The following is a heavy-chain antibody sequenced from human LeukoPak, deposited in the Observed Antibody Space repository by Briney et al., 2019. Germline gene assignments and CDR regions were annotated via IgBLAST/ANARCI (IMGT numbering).Heavy chain of an antibody. J-gene: IGHJ4*02. Sequence: PGGSLRLSCAASGFTVSSNYMSWVRQAPGKGLEWVSVIYSGGSTYYTDSVKGRFTISRDNSKNTLYLQMNSLRAEDTAVYYCAGDSLSPPQGDYWGQGTLVTVSS. V-gene: IGHV3-53*01. D-gene: IGHD2/OR15-2a*01. CDR1: GFTVSSNY. CDR2: IYSGGST. CDR3: AGDSLSPPQGDY.